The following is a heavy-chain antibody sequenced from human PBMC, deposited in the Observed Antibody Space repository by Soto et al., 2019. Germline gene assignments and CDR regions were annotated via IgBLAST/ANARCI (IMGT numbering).Heavy chain of an antibody. Sequence: GGSLRLSCAASGFTFSSYGMHWVRQAPGKGLEWVAVISYDGSNKYYADSVKGRFTISRDNSKNTLYLRMNSLRAEDTAVYYCARDEWSGHLDYWGQGTLVTVSS. V-gene: IGHV3-30*03. CDR3: ARDEWSGHLDY. CDR1: GFTFSSYG. CDR2: ISYDGSNK. J-gene: IGHJ4*02. D-gene: IGHD3-3*01.